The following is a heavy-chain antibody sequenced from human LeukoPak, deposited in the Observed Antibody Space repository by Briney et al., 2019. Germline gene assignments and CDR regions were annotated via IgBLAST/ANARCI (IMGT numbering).Heavy chain of an antibody. J-gene: IGHJ6*03. CDR1: GGTFSSYA. V-gene: IGHV1-69*13. D-gene: IGHD3-9*01. CDR3: ARVVTISGRGDYYYYYMDV. Sequence: SVKVSCKASGGTFSSYAISWVRQAPGQGLEWMGGIIPIFGTANYAQKFQGRVTITADESTSTAYMELSSLRSEDTAVYYCARVVTISGRGDYYYYYMDVWGKGTTVTISS. CDR2: IIPIFGTA.